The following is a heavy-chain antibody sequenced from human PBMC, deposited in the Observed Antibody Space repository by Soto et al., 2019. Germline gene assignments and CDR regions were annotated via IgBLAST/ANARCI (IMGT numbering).Heavy chain of an antibody. Sequence: PSETLSLTCTVSGGSISSGGYYWSWIRQHPGKGLEWIGYIYYSGSTYYNPSLKSRVTISVDTSKNQFSLKLSSVTAADTAVYYCARVTTVTKAVVTATDYFDYWGQGTLVTVSS. CDR3: ARVTTVTKAVVTATDYFDY. V-gene: IGHV4-31*03. CDR1: GGSISSGGYY. CDR2: IYYSGST. J-gene: IGHJ4*02. D-gene: IGHD2-21*02.